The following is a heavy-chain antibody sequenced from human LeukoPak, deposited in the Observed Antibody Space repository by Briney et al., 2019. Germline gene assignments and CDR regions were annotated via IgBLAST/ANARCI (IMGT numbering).Heavy chain of an antibody. CDR1: GFIVSSNY. J-gene: IGHJ6*03. CDR3: VRSGYYTYQYYYMDV. V-gene: IGHV3-53*01. Sequence: GGSLRLSCVASGFIVSSNYMSWVRQAPGKGLEWVSVIQSGGITDHADSVKGRFTISRDNSKNTLYLQMNSLRAEDTAVYYCVRSGYYTYQYYYMDVWGKGTTVTVSS. CDR2: IQSGGIT. D-gene: IGHD3-3*01.